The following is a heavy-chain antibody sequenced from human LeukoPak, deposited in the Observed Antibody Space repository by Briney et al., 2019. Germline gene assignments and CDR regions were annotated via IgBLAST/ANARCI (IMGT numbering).Heavy chain of an antibody. J-gene: IGHJ4*02. CDR1: EFTFTTYG. CDR3: ARDWKTNSFDY. V-gene: IGHV3-33*01. Sequence: GGSLRLSCAASEFTFTTYGMHWGRQAPGKGVEWVAFIYYDGSNIYYADYVKGRFTISRDISKNTLYLQMDSLRAEDTAIYYCARDWKTNSFDYWGQGTLVTVSS. CDR2: IYYDGSNI. D-gene: IGHD1-1*01.